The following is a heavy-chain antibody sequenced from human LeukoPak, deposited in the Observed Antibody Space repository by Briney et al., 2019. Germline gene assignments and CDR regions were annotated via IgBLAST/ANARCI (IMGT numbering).Heavy chain of an antibody. CDR1: GFTVTSNY. Sequence: PGGSLRLSCAASGFTVTSNYMSWVRQAPGKGLEWVSVIYSGGSTYYADSVKGRFTISRDNSKNTLYLQMNSLRAEDTAVYYCARDFIDIVVVPAAIVVYYYYYMDVWGKGTTVTVSS. V-gene: IGHV3-53*05. CDR3: ARDFIDIVVVPAAIVVYYYYYMDV. CDR2: IYSGGST. J-gene: IGHJ6*03. D-gene: IGHD2-2*01.